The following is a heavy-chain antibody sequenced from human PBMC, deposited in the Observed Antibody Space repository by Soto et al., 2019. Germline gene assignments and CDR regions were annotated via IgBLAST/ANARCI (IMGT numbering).Heavy chain of an antibody. J-gene: IGHJ6*02. CDR1: GFTFSSSA. Sequence: EVQVLESGGGLVQPGGSLRLSCAASGFTFSSSAMNWVRQAPGKGLEWVSGISGSGASTHYADSVKGRFTISRDNSKNTVYLEMSSLRADDTAIYYCAKDLDHSSSSEMDYYYGMDVWGQGTTVTVSS. D-gene: IGHD6-6*01. V-gene: IGHV3-23*01. CDR3: AKDLDHSSSSEMDYYYGMDV. CDR2: ISGSGAST.